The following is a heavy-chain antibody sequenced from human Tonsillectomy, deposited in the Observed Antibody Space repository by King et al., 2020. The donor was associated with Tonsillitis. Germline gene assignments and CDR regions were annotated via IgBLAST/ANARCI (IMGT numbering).Heavy chain of an antibody. V-gene: IGHV5-51*01. D-gene: IGHD6-13*01. CDR3: ARHRSGGSSWYWGFDP. CDR1: GYRFTNYW. J-gene: IGHJ5*02. CDR2: IHPGDSDT. Sequence: VQLVQSGAEVKKPGESLKISCKGSGYRFTNYWIGWVRQMPGKGLEWMGIIHPGDSDTTYSPSFQGHVTMSVDKSTSTAYLQWSSLKASDTAIYYCARHRSGGSSWYWGFDPWGQGTLVTVSS.